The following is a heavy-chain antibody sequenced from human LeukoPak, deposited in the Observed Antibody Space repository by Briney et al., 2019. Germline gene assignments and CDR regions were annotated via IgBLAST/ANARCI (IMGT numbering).Heavy chain of an antibody. V-gene: IGHV3-23*01. CDR3: AKKWGMFYFDY. CDR2: ISGSGGSSGGST. Sequence: PGRSLRLSCAASGFTFSSYGMNWVRQAPGKGLEWVSAISGSGGSSGGSTYYADSVKGRFTISRDNSKSTLYLQMNSLRAEDTAVYYCAKKWGMFYFDYWGQGTLVTVSS. CDR1: GFTFSSYG. J-gene: IGHJ4*02. D-gene: IGHD7-27*01.